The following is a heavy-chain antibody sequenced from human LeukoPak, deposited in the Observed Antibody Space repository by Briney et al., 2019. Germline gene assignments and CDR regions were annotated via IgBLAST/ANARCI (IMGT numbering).Heavy chain of an antibody. CDR3: AKRGYYDTLTGYYPFDN. CDR1: GFTFSSYW. D-gene: IGHD3-9*01. CDR2: IKQDGSGK. Sequence: PGGSLRLSCAASGFTFSSYWMSWVRQAPGKGLEWVANIKQDGSGKYYVDSVKGRFTISRDNAKNSLYLQMNSLRAEDTAMYYCAKRGYYDTLTGYYPFDNWGQGTLVTVSS. V-gene: IGHV3-7*03. J-gene: IGHJ4*02.